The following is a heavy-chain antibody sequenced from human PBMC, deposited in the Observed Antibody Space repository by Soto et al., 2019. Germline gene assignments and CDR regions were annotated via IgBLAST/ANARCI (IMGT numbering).Heavy chain of an antibody. CDR1: GGTFSSYA. CDR3: ASGPGGYYYDSPPAIHLGFDY. J-gene: IGHJ4*02. CDR2: IIPIFGTA. V-gene: IGHV1-69*13. D-gene: IGHD3-22*01. Sequence: ASVKVSCKASGGTFSSYAISWVRQAPGQGLEWMGGIIPIFGTANYAQKFQGRVTITADESTSTAYMELSSLRSEDTAVYYCASGPGGYYYDSPPAIHLGFDYWGQGTLVTVSS.